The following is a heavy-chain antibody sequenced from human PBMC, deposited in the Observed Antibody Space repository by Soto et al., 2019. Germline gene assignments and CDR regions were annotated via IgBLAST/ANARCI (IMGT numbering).Heavy chain of an antibody. J-gene: IGHJ5*01. CDR2: IYPGDSDT. CDR1: GYSFTSYW. Sequence: GEALKISCKGSGYSFTSYWIGWVRQMPGKGLEWMGIIYPGDSDTRYSPSFQGQVTISADKSISTAYLQWSSLKASDTAMYYCERAIPYYYDSSGPAMGYFFDSWGQGTLVTVSS. D-gene: IGHD3-22*01. CDR3: ERAIPYYYDSSGPAMGYFFDS. V-gene: IGHV5-51*01.